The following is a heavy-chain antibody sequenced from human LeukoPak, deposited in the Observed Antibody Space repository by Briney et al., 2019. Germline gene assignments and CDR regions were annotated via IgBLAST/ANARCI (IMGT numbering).Heavy chain of an antibody. CDR1: GFTFSSYG. CDR2: IWYDGSNK. D-gene: IGHD6-13*01. J-gene: IGHJ5*02. CDR3: AREGAAAGTGYRFDP. V-gene: IGHV3-33*01. Sequence: PGGSLRLSCAASGFTFSSYGMHWVRQAPGKGLEWVAVIWYDGSNKYYADSVKGRFTISRDNSKNTLYLQMNSLRAEDTAVYYCAREGAAAGTGYRFDPWGQGTLATVSS.